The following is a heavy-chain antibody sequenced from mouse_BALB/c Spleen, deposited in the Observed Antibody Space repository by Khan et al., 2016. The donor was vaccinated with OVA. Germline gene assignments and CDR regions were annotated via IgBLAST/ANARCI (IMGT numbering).Heavy chain of an antibody. Sequence: QVQLQQSGAELAKPGASVKMSCKASGFNFINSWILWVKQRPGQGLEWIGYINPSTGYTEYNQNFKDKATLTADKSSSTAYMQLSSLTSEDSAVYYCARRVLRWDFDYWGQGTTLTVSA. J-gene: IGHJ2*01. V-gene: IGHV1-7*01. CDR3: ARRVLRWDFDY. D-gene: IGHD1-1*01. CDR1: GFNFINSW. CDR2: INPSTGYT.